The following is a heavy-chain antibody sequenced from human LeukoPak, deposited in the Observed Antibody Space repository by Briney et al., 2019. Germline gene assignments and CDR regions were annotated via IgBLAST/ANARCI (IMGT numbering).Heavy chain of an antibody. V-gene: IGHV3-21*01. CDR2: ISSSSSYI. CDR1: GFTFSSYS. D-gene: IGHD1-1*01. CDR3: ARDRSTGTTDY. J-gene: IGHJ4*02. Sequence: GGSLRLSCAASGFTFSSYSMNWVRQAPGKGLEWVSSISSSSSYIYYADSVKGRFTISRDNAKNSLYLQMNSLRAEDTAVYYCARDRSTGTTDYWGQGTLVTVSS.